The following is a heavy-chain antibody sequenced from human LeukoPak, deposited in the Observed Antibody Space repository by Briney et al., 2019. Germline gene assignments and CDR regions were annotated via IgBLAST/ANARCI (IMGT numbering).Heavy chain of an antibody. CDR1: GFTFSNYW. CDR2: ISRIGNTI. CDR3: ASGPGWFDP. Sequence: PGGSLRLSCAASGFTFSNYWMSWVRQAPGKGLEWVSYISRIGNTIYYADSVKGRFTISRDNAKNSLYLQMNSLRAEDTAVYYCASGPGWFDPWGQGSLVTVSS. V-gene: IGHV3-48*03. J-gene: IGHJ5*02.